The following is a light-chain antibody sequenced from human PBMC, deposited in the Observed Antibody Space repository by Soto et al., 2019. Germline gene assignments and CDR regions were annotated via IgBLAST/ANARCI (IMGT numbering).Light chain of an antibody. V-gene: IGKV4-1*01. CDR3: QQYYSTPTWT. Sequence: DIVMTQSPDSLAVSLGERATINCKSSQSVLYSSNNKNYLAWYQQKPGQPPKLLIYWASTRESGVPDRCSGSGSGTDFTHTISSLQAEDVAVYYCQQYYSTPTWTFGQGTKVEIK. J-gene: IGKJ1*01. CDR2: WAS. CDR1: QSVLYSSNNKNY.